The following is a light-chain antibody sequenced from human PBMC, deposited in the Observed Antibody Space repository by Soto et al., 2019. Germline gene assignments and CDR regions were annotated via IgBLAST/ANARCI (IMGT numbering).Light chain of an antibody. CDR1: QSVSVW. CDR2: KAS. Sequence: DLQMTQSPSTLSASVGDRVTITCRASQSVSVWVAWFQQKPGNAPKLLIHKASTLESGVPSRFSGSASGTEFTLTISSLQPDDFATYFCQQYSGYSFTFGQGTKLEIK. V-gene: IGKV1-5*03. CDR3: QQYSGYSFT. J-gene: IGKJ2*01.